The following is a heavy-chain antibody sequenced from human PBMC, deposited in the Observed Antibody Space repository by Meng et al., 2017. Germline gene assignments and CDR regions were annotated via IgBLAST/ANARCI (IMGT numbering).Heavy chain of an antibody. CDR2: ISGSGGST. CDR1: GFTFSSYA. V-gene: IGHV3-23*01. CDR3: ARDQVGLGYCSSTSCYEFDY. Sequence: GESLKISCAASGFTFSSYAMSWVRQAPGKGLEWVSAISGSGGSTYYADSVKGRFTISRDNAKNSLYLQMNSLRAEDTAVYYCARDQVGLGYCSSTSCYEFDYWGQGTLVTVSS. D-gene: IGHD2-2*01. J-gene: IGHJ4*02.